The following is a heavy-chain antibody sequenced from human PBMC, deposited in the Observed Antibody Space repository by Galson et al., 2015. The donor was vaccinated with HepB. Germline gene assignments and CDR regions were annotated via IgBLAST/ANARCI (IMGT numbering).Heavy chain of an antibody. D-gene: IGHD4-17*01. Sequence: SLRLSCAASGFTFSSYAMSWVRQAPGKGLEWVSAISGSGGSTYYADSVKGRITISRDNSKNTLYLQMNSLRAEDTAVYYCAKGVTTFPLYWYFDLWGRGTLVTVSS. J-gene: IGHJ2*01. CDR3: AKGVTTFPLYWYFDL. V-gene: IGHV3-23*01. CDR1: GFTFSSYA. CDR2: ISGSGGST.